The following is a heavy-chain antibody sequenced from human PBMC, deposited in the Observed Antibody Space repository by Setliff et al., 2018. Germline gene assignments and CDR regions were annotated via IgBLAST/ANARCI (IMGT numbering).Heavy chain of an antibody. D-gene: IGHD1-26*01. V-gene: IGHV3-21*01. CDR1: GFTFSSYS. Sequence: GESLRLSCAASGFTFSSYSMNWVRQAPGKGLEWVSSISSSSSYIYYTDSVKGRFTISRDNAKNPLYLQMNSLRAEDTAVYYCARDRTGSYLLDYWGQGTLVTVPQ. J-gene: IGHJ4*02. CDR2: ISSSSSYI. CDR3: ARDRTGSYLLDY.